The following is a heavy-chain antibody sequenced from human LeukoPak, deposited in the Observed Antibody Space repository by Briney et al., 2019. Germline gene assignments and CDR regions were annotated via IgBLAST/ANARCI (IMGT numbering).Heavy chain of an antibody. CDR3: ARALSDYGDYRFDY. V-gene: IGHV4-59*01. D-gene: IGHD4-17*01. J-gene: IGHJ4*02. CDR1: GGSISSYY. Sequence: SETLSLTCTVSGGSISSYYWSWIRQPPGKGLVWIGYIYYSGSTNYNPSLKSRVTISVDTSKNQFSLKLSSVTAADTAVYYCARALSDYGDYRFDYWGQGTLVTVSS. CDR2: IYYSGST.